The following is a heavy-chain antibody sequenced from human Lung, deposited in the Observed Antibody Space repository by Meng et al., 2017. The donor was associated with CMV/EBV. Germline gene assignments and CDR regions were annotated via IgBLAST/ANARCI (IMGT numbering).Heavy chain of an antibody. J-gene: IGHJ6*02. Sequence: WALRPSXASSGFTFSSYAMHWVRQAPGKGLEWVANIRFDGTNKYHADSEKGRFTITRDNSKNTLYLQMNILRAEDTAVYYCAKRGDSSDTYAMDVWGQGTTVTVSS. CDR3: AKRGDSSDTYAMDV. V-gene: IGHV3-30*02. D-gene: IGHD3-22*01. CDR1: GFTFSSYA. CDR2: IRFDGTNK.